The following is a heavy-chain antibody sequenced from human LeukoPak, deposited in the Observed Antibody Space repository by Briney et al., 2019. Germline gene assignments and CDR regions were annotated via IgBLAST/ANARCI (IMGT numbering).Heavy chain of an antibody. V-gene: IGHV3-30*18. D-gene: IGHD3-9*01. Sequence: PGGSLRLSCAASGFTFNNYAMHWVRQSPGRGLEWLAFISYDGYNEDYADSVRGRFSISRDNSKNTLYLQMCSLRPEDTAVYYCAKPKFSVLWFFDYWGQGSLVTVSS. CDR1: GFTFNNYA. CDR3: AKPKFSVLWFFDY. CDR2: ISYDGYNE. J-gene: IGHJ4*02.